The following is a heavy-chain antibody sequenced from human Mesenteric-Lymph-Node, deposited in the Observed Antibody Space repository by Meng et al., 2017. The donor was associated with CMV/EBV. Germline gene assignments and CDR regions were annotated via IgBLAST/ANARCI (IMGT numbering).Heavy chain of an antibody. V-gene: IGHV4-39*01. J-gene: IGHJ4*02. CDR2: IYYSGST. Sequence: SETLSLTCTVSGGSISSSGYYWGWIRQPPGKGLEWIGSIYYSGSTYYNPSLKSRVTISVDTSKNQFSLKLSSVAAADTAVYYCARRKTTGYSSGRFDYWGQGTLVTVSS. CDR3: ARRKTTGYSSGRFDY. D-gene: IGHD6-19*01. CDR1: GGSISSSGYY.